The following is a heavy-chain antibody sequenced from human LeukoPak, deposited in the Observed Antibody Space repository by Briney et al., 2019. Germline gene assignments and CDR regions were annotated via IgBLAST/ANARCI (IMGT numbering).Heavy chain of an antibody. D-gene: IGHD3-3*02. CDR2: ISDSGGAI. CDR1: GFTFSTYA. CDR3: ARLGSAAFTDY. V-gene: IGHV3-23*01. J-gene: IGHJ4*02. Sequence: GGSLRLSCAASGFTFSTYALNWVHQAPGKGLEWVSAISDSGGAIFYADSVKGRFTMSRDNSKNSLFLQMNSLRAEDTALYYCARLGSAAFTDYWGQGTLVTVSS.